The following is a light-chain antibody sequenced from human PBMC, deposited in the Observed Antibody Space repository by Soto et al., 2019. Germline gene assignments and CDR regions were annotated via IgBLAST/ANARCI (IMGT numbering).Light chain of an antibody. Sequence: QSVLTQPPSASGSPGQSVTISCTGTSSDVGGYDYVSWYQQHPGKAPKLMIYEVTIRPSGVPGRFSGSKSGNTASLTVSGLQAEDEADYYCSSYAGSYTYVVFGGGTKLTVL. CDR3: SSYAGSYTYVV. V-gene: IGLV2-8*01. CDR1: SSDVGGYDY. J-gene: IGLJ2*01. CDR2: EVT.